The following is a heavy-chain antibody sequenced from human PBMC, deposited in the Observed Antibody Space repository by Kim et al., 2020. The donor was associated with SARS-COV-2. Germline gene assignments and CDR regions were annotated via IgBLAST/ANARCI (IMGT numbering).Heavy chain of an antibody. V-gene: IGHV5-51*01. D-gene: IGHD1-26*01. Sequence: GESLKISCKGSGYSFTSYWIGWVRQMPGKGLEWMGIIYPGDSDTRYSPSFQGQVTISADKSISTAYLQWSSLKASDTAMYYCARQPFIRYSGSYISYGGMDVWGQGTTVTVSS. J-gene: IGHJ6*02. CDR2: IYPGDSDT. CDR1: GYSFTSYW. CDR3: ARQPFIRYSGSYISYGGMDV.